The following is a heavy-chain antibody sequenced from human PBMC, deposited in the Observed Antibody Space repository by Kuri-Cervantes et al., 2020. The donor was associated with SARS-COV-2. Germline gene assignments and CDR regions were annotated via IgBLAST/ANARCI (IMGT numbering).Heavy chain of an antibody. Sequence: ASVKVSCKASGYTFTSYGISWVRQAPGQGLEWMGWVSAYNGNTNYAQKLQGRVTMTTDTSTSTAYMELSRLRSDDTAVYYCARDPLTTVVTPRYGMDVWGQGTTVTVSS. J-gene: IGHJ6*02. CDR2: VSAYNGNT. CDR1: GYTFTSYG. CDR3: ARDPLTTVVTPRYGMDV. D-gene: IGHD4-23*01. V-gene: IGHV1-18*01.